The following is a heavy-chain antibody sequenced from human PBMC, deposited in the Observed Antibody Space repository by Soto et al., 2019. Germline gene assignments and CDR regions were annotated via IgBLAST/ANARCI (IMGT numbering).Heavy chain of an antibody. CDR1: GLTFSSYA. J-gene: IGHJ5*02. CDR2: VSYDGTYK. CDR3: AREGHYSNSSGDYYGNWFDP. V-gene: IGHV3-30*04. D-gene: IGHD3-22*01. Sequence: GGSLRLSCETSGLTFSSYALHWVRQAPGKGLKWVAVVSYDGTYKYYADSVKGRFTISRDNSRNTLYLQMNSLTVEDTAVYYCAREGHYSNSSGDYYGNWFDPCGQGTRVTVSS.